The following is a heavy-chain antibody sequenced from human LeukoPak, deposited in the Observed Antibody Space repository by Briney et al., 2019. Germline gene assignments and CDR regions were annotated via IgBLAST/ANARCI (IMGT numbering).Heavy chain of an antibody. J-gene: IGHJ4*02. V-gene: IGHV3-30*02. CDR1: GITFSTYG. Sequence: PGGSLRLSCAASGITFSTYGIHWVRQAPGKGLEWVSFVRYDGKNQYYADSVKGRFTVSRDNSKKTVSLQMHSLRREDTAVYYCVKDLLQWYKFDSWGQGTLVIVSS. D-gene: IGHD4-23*01. CDR2: VRYDGKNQ. CDR3: VKDLLQWYKFDS.